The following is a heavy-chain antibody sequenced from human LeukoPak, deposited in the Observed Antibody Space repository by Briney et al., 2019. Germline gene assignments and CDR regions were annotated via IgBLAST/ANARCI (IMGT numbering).Heavy chain of an antibody. CDR2: INHSGTT. CDR1: GGSFSGYY. J-gene: IGHJ5*02. CDR3: ARRVVVITSTGSLDP. V-gene: IGHV4-34*01. Sequence: SETLSLTCGVSGGSFSGYYWSWIRQPPGKGLEWIGEINHSGTTNYNPSLKSRVTISVDTSKNQFSLKLTSVTATDTAVYYCARRVVVITSTGSLDPWGQGILVAVSS. D-gene: IGHD2-15*01.